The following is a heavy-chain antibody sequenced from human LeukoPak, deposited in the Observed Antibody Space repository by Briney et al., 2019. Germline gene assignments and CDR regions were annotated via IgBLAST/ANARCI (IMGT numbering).Heavy chain of an antibody. D-gene: IGHD2-2*01. V-gene: IGHV1-2*02. Sequence: SVKVSCKGSGYTFIGYYMYWVRQAPGQGLEWMGWINPNSGGTNYVQKLQGRVTMTTDTSTSTAYMELRSLRSDDTAVYYCARVLGPIVVVPAETGAFDIWGQGTMVTVSS. J-gene: IGHJ3*02. CDR3: ARVLGPIVVVPAETGAFDI. CDR2: INPNSGGT. CDR1: GYTFIGYY.